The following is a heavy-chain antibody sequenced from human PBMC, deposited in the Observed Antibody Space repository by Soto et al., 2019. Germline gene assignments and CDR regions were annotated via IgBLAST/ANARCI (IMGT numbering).Heavy chain of an antibody. CDR1: GGTFSSYA. CDR3: ARGNWNYTHGVYYYGMDV. Sequence: SVKVSCKASGGTFSSYAISWVRQAPGQGLKWMGGIIPIFGTANYAQKFQGRATITADKSTSTAYMELSSLRSEDTAVYYCARGNWNYTHGVYYYGMDVWGQGTTVTVSS. D-gene: IGHD1-7*01. CDR2: IIPIFGTA. V-gene: IGHV1-69*06. J-gene: IGHJ6*02.